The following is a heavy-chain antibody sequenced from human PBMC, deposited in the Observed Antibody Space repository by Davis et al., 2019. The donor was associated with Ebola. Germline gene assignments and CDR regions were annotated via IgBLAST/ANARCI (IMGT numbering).Heavy chain of an antibody. CDR1: GFTFSDHY. CDR3: ARVSGIYYGDDHLDF. D-gene: IGHD1-26*01. Sequence: GGSLRLSCAASGFTFSDHYMDWVRQAPGKGLEWVGRTRNKANSYTTEYAASVKGRFTISRDDSKNSVYPQMNSLETEDTAVYYCARVSGIYYGDDHLDFWGQGTLVTVSS. CDR2: TRNKANSYTT. V-gene: IGHV3-72*01. J-gene: IGHJ4*02.